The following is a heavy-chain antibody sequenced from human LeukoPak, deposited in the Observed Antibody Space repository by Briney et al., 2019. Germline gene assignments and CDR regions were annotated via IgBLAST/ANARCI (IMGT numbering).Heavy chain of an antibody. D-gene: IGHD6-13*01. J-gene: IGHJ6*02. V-gene: IGHV3-23*01. CDR2: ISGSGGST. Sequence: PGGSLRLSCAASGFTFSSYAMSWVRQAPGKGLEWVSAISGSGGSTYYADSVKGRFTISRDNSQNTLYLQMNSLRAEDTAVYYCAKDLQQEKYYYYGMDVWGQGTTVTVSS. CDR3: AKDLQQEKYYYYGMDV. CDR1: GFTFSSYA.